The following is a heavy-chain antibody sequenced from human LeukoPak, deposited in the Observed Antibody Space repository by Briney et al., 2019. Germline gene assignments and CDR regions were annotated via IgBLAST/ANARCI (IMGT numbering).Heavy chain of an antibody. CDR2: ISGSGDNT. J-gene: IGHJ6*03. D-gene: IGHD6-19*01. CDR1: GFTFSSHG. Sequence: GGSLRLSCAASGFTFSSHGMSWVRQAPGKGLEWVSTISGSGDNTYYADSVKGRFTISRDNSKNTLYLQMNSLRIEDTAVYYCARGMKYSTGWYYMDVWGKGTTVTISS. CDR3: ARGMKYSTGWYYMDV. V-gene: IGHV3-23*01.